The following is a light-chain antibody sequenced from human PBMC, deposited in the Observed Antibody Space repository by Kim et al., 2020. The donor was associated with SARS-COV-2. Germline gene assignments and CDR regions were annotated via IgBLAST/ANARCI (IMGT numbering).Light chain of an antibody. CDR1: STDVGGYNY. CDR2: DVS. V-gene: IGLV2-8*01. J-gene: IGLJ2*01. CDR3: TSYGGSNNYVV. Sequence: SFTISCPGTSTDVGGYNYVSWYQPHPGKAPKLMIYDVSKRPSGVPDRFSGSKSGNTASLTVSGLQTEDEADYYCTSYGGSNNYVVFGGGTQLTVL.